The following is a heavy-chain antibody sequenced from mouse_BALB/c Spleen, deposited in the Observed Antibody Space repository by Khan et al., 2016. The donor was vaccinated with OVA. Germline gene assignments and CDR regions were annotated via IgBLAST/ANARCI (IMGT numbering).Heavy chain of an antibody. CDR2: ISYSGVT. V-gene: IGHV3-2*02. CDR3: ARGKYCGYFLDY. CDR1: GYSITSGYA. D-gene: IGHD1-3*01. Sequence: EVQLQESGPGLVKPSQSLSLTCTVTGYSITSGYAWNWIRQFPGNNMEWMGFISYSGVTSYTPSLKSQISITRDTSKNQFFLQLNSVTTEDIATDFFARGKYCGYFLDYWGQGTTLTVSS. J-gene: IGHJ2*01.